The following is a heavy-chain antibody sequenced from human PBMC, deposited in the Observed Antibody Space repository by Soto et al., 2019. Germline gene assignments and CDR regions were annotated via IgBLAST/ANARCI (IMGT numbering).Heavy chain of an antibody. Sequence: QVQLVQSGAEVKKPGASVKVSCKASGYSFPGIGTAGGRKPPEKGLEWMGGISAYNGNTNYAQKLQGRVTMTTDTSTSTAYMELRSLRSDDTAVYYCARDLAAGTCDYWGQGTLVTVSS. CDR3: ARDLAAGTCDY. CDR1: GYSFPGIG. J-gene: IGHJ4*02. D-gene: IGHD6-13*01. V-gene: IGHV1-18*01. CDR2: ISAYNGNT.